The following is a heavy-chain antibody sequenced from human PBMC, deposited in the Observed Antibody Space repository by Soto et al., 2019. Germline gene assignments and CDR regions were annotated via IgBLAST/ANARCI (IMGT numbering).Heavy chain of an antibody. CDR3: AREVYSSSPDRYGMDV. V-gene: IGHV1-69*06. Sequence: QVQLVQSGAEVKKPGSSVKVSCKASGGTFSSYAISWVRQAPGQGLEWMGGIIPIFGTANYAQKFQGRVTITADKSTSTAYMELSSLRSEDAAVYYCAREVYSSSPDRYGMDVWGQGTTVTVSS. CDR2: IIPIFGTA. D-gene: IGHD6-6*01. J-gene: IGHJ6*02. CDR1: GGTFSSYA.